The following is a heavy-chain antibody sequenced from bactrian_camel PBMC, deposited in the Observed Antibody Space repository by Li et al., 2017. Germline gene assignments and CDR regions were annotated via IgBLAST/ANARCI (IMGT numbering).Heavy chain of an antibody. CDR2: IVSDGRT. Sequence: HVQLVESGGGSVQAGGSLRLSCAASGYTVSSGCMGWFRQAPGKEREGVAGIVSDGRTSYANVVKGRFTISQDGADNTVYLQMNDLKPEDTAMFYCAASRLGSTINWRHERRWGYWGQGTQVTVS. D-gene: IGHD4*01. CDR3: AASRLGSTINWRHERRWGY. V-gene: IGHV3S53*01. CDR1: GYTVSSGC. J-gene: IGHJ4*01.